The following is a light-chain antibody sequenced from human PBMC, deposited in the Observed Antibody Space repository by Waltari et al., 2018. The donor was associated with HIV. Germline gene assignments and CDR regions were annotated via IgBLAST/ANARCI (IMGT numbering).Light chain of an antibody. CDR1: QNVGAC. J-gene: IGKJ2*01. Sequence: DIRLTQSPSTLSASAGESVAITCRAGQNVGACLAWYQQNPGKPPNLLIFQAFILEGGVPSRFSGSVSGSDFTLTINGLQSDDFATYYCHQYASFSGMFGQGTKVEL. V-gene: IGKV1-5*03. CDR2: QAF. CDR3: HQYASFSGM.